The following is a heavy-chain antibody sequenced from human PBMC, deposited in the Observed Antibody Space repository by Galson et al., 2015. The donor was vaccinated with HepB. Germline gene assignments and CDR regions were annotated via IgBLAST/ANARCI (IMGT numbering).Heavy chain of an antibody. Sequence: LRLSCAASGFTFSSYGMHWVRQAPGKGLEWVAVIWYDGSNKYYADSVKGRFTISRDNSKNTLYLQMNSLRAEDTAVYYCARERIGIAAGGDAFDIWGQGTMVTVSS. CDR1: GFTFSSYG. CDR2: IWYDGSNK. CDR3: ARERIGIAAGGDAFDI. J-gene: IGHJ3*02. V-gene: IGHV3-33*01. D-gene: IGHD6-13*01.